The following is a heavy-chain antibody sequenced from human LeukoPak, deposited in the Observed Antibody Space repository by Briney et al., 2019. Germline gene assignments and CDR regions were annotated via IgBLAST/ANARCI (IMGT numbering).Heavy chain of an antibody. V-gene: IGHV3-64*04. D-gene: IGHD3-3*01. Sequence: GGSLRLSCVASGFTFSSYAMHWVRQTPGKGLEYVSGINSNGGSTQYANSVKGRFTISRDNAKNSLYLQMNSLRAEDTAVYYLASALTYYDSPRLEVWGQGTTVNVSS. CDR2: INSNGGST. CDR3: ASALTYYDSPRLEV. J-gene: IGHJ6*02. CDR1: GFTFSSYA.